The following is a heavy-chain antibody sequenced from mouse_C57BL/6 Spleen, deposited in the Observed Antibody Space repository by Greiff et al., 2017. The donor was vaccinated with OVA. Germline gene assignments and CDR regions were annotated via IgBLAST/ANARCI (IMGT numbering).Heavy chain of an antibody. CDR2: IYPGNSDT. J-gene: IGHJ3*01. Sequence: EVQLQQSGTVLARPGASVKMSCKTSGYTFTSYWMHWVKQRPGQGLEWIGAIYPGNSDTSYNQKFKGKAKLTAVTSASTAYMELSSLTNEDSAVYYCTRPLHYYGSSYVTFAYWGQGTLVTVSA. V-gene: IGHV1-5*01. CDR1: GYTFTSYW. CDR3: TRPLHYYGSSYVTFAY. D-gene: IGHD1-1*01.